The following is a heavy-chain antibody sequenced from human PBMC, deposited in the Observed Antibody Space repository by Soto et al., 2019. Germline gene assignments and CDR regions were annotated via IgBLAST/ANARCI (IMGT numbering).Heavy chain of an antibody. CDR1: GFTFSSYA. CDR3: VKGEYYYDSSGYYPFDY. CDR2: ISTNGGST. J-gene: IGHJ4*02. Sequence: PEGSLRLSCSASGFTFSSYAMHWVRQAPGKGLEYVSSISTNGGSTHYADSVKGRFTISRDNSKNTQYLQMSSLRADDTAVYYCVKGEYYYDSSGYYPFDYWGQGTLVTVSS. V-gene: IGHV3-64D*06. D-gene: IGHD3-22*01.